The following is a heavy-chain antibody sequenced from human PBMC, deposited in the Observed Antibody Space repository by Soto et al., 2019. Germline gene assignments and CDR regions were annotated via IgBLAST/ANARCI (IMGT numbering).Heavy chain of an antibody. CDR3: AKQGLPHHNWFDP. D-gene: IGHD2-15*01. Sequence: PGGSLRLSCAASGFTFSNYGMHWVRQAPGKGLEWVAVISYDESNRYYADSVKGRFTISRDQSKNTLYLQMNSLRAEDTALYYCAKQGLPHHNWFDPWGQGTLVTVSS. CDR2: ISYDESNR. V-gene: IGHV3-30*18. J-gene: IGHJ5*02. CDR1: GFTFSNYG.